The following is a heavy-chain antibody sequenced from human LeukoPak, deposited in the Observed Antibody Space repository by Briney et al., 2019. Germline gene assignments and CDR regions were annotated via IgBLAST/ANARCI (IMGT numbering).Heavy chain of an antibody. J-gene: IGHJ4*02. CDR1: GLTVSSNY. CDR2: IYSGGST. D-gene: IGHD2-2*01. Sequence: GGSLRLSCAASGLTVSSNYMSWVRQAPGKGLEWVSVIYSGGSTYYADSVKGLFTISRDNSKNTLYLQVNSLRAEDTAVYYCARWACSGTSCYYDYWGQGTLVTVSS. V-gene: IGHV3-53*01. CDR3: ARWACSGTSCYYDY.